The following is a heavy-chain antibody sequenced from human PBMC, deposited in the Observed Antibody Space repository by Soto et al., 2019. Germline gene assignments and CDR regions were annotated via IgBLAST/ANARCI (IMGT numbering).Heavy chain of an antibody. CDR1: SGSISSGGFS. J-gene: IGHJ5*02. Sequence: TLSLTCTFSSGSISSGGFSWISIRQPPGKGLEWIGYIYHSGSTYYNPSLKSRVTISVDRSKNQFSLKLSSVTAADTAVYYCARGARRDGYKIENWFAPWGQGTLVTIS. V-gene: IGHV4-30-2*01. D-gene: IGHD5-12*01. CDR3: ARGARRDGYKIENWFAP. CDR2: IYHSGST.